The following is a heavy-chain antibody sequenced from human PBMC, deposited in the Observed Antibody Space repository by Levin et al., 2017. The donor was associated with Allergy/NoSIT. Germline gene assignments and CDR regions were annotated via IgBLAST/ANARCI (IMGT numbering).Heavy chain of an antibody. J-gene: IGHJ6*02. D-gene: IGHD3-3*01. V-gene: IGHV2-70*01. Sequence: SGPTLVKPTQTLTLTCTFSGFSLSTSGMCVSWIRQPPGKALEWLALIDWDDDKYYSTSLKTRLTISKDTSKNQVVLTMTTMDPVDTATYYCARIRRGVTIFGVGGNYYYGMDVWGQGTTVTVSS. CDR3: ARIRRGVTIFGVGGNYYYGMDV. CDR1: GFSLSTSGMC. CDR2: IDWDDDK.